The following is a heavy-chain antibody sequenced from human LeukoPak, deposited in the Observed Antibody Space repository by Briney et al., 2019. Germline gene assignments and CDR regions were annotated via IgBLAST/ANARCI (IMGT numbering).Heavy chain of an antibody. CDR1: GGSISSSSYY. D-gene: IGHD4-17*01. CDR3: ARSPQGTATTANWLDP. J-gene: IGHJ5*02. V-gene: IGHV4-39*07. CDR2: IYYSGST. Sequence: SETLSLTCTVSGGSISSSSYYWGWIRQPPGKGLEWIGSIYYSGSTYYNPSLKSRVTISVDTSKNQFSLKLSSVTAADTAVYYCARSPQGTATTANWLDPWGQGTLVTVSS.